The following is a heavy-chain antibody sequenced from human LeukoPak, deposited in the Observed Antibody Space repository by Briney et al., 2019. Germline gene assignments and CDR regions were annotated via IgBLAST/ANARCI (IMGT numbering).Heavy chain of an antibody. CDR3: AKDPGIAVAAYYFDY. J-gene: IGHJ4*02. CDR1: GFTFSNYA. Sequence: PGGSLRLSCAASGFTFSNYAMTWVRQAPGKGLEWVSTISGSGDNTYYADSVKGRFTISRDNSKNTLYLQMNSLRAEDTAVYYCAKDPGIAVAAYYFDYWGQGTLVTVSS. D-gene: IGHD6-19*01. CDR2: ISGSGDNT. V-gene: IGHV3-23*01.